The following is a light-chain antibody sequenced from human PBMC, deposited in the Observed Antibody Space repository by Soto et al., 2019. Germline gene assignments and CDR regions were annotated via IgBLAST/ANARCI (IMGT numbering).Light chain of an antibody. Sequence: QSALTQPASVSGAPGQSITVSCTGTSSDVGGYNYVSWYQQHPGKAPRLMIYDVTNRPSGVSNRFSGSKSGNTASLTISGLQVEEEADYYCSSYRRGSTYVFGPGTQLPVL. J-gene: IGLJ1*01. CDR2: DVT. V-gene: IGLV2-14*01. CDR3: SSYRRGSTYV. CDR1: SSDVGGYNY.